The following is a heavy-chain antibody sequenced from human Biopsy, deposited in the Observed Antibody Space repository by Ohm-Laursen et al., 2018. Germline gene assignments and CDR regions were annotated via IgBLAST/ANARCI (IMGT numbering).Heavy chain of an antibody. CDR1: GKTFSDYY. Sequence: GTLSLTCAVYGKTFSDYYWSWIRQPPGKGLEWIGQINQSGRTNYNPSPKSRVNISADKPNNQFSLKLTSVTSADTAVYFCGNEVHGRDYWGLGALVTVSS. J-gene: IGHJ4*02. CDR3: GNEVHGRDY. D-gene: IGHD2-15*01. V-gene: IGHV4-34*08. CDR2: INQSGRT.